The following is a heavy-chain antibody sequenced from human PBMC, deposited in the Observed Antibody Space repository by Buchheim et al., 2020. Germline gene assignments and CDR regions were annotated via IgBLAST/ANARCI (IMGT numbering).Heavy chain of an antibody. CDR1: GFTFSSYG. D-gene: IGHD6-19*01. Sequence: QVQLVESGGGVVQPGRSLRLSCAVSGFTFSSYGMHWVRQAPGKGLEWVAVISYDGSNKYYADSVKGRLTTSRDNYKNTLYMQMNSLRAEDSAVYYCAREGAYSSGWYGMLDYWGQGTL. CDR3: AREGAYSSGWYGMLDY. J-gene: IGHJ4*02. V-gene: IGHV3-30*03. CDR2: ISYDGSNK.